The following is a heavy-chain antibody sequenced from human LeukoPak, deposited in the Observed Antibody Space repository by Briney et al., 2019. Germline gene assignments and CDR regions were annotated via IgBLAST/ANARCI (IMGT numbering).Heavy chain of an antibody. CDR3: ARVAYGNAFDI. D-gene: IGHD4-17*01. CDR2: INSDGSST. CDR1: GFTFSNYW. J-gene: IGHJ3*02. V-gene: IGHV3-74*01. Sequence: PGGSLRLSCAASGFTFSNYWMHWVRQAPGKGLMWVSRINSDGSSTSYPDSMKGRFTISRDNAMNTLHLQMNSLRAEDTAVYYCARVAYGNAFDIWGQGTMVTVSS.